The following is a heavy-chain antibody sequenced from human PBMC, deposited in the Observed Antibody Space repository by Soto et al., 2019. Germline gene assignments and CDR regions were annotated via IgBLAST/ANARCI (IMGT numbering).Heavy chain of an antibody. CDR2: MNPGSGDT. D-gene: IGHD3-16*01. Sequence: ASVKVSCKASGYSFTNNNVTWVRQATGQGLEWMGWMNPGSGDTGYAQKFQGRVTMTRDISIAAAYMELSSLRSDDTAIYYCARMATFGSLNWFDPWGQGTLVTVSS. V-gene: IGHV1-8*01. CDR3: ARMATFGSLNWFDP. J-gene: IGHJ5*02. CDR1: GYSFTNNN.